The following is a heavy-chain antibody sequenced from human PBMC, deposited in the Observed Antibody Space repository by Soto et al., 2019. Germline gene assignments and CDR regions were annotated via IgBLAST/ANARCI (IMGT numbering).Heavy chain of an antibody. J-gene: IGHJ6*02. CDR1: GFSVSSNY. CDR3: TREDYYGSKMHGMDV. CDR2: FYTDGSR. D-gene: IGHD3-22*01. V-gene: IGHV3-53*01. Sequence: GSHRLSCAASGFSVSSNYMSWVRQAPGKGLEWVSVFYTDGSRYYADSVKGRCTMSRDTSKNTFNLQMNSLRAEDTAVYYCTREDYYGSKMHGMDVWGQGTTVTVSS.